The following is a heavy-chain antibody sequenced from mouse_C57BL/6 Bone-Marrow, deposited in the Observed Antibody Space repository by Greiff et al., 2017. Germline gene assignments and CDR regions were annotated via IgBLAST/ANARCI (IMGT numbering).Heavy chain of an antibody. CDR3: ARRGTSWYFDV. V-gene: IGHV5-6*02. CDR2: ISSGGSYT. Sequence: EVKLVESGGDLVKPGGSLKLSCAASGFTFSSYGMSWVRQTPDKRLEWVATISSGGSYTYYPDSVKGRLTISRDNAKNTLYLQMSSLKSEDTAMYYCARRGTSWYFDVWGTGTTVTVSS. CDR1: GFTFSSYG. D-gene: IGHD3-3*01. J-gene: IGHJ1*03.